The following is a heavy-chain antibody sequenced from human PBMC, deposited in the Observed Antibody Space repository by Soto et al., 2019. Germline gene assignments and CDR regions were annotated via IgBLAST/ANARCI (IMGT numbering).Heavy chain of an antibody. Sequence: WGSLRLSCAASGFTFSSYAMSWVRQAPGKGLEWVSAISGSGGSTYYADSVKGRFTISRDNSKNTLYLQMNSLRAEDTAVYYCAKDYYYDSSGYYVGSSYFDYWGQGTLVTVSS. CDR1: GFTFSSYA. V-gene: IGHV3-23*01. J-gene: IGHJ4*02. CDR3: AKDYYYDSSGYYVGSSYFDY. CDR2: ISGSGGST. D-gene: IGHD3-22*01.